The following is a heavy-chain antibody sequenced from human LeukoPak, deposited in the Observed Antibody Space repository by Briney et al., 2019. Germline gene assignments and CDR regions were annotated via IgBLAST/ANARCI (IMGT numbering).Heavy chain of an antibody. D-gene: IGHD3-16*01. V-gene: IGHV3-23*01. Sequence: GGSLRLSCVGSRFTFSSYTMTWVRQAPGKGLEWVSAIGGRGGSTYYADSVKGRFTISRDNSKNTVYLQMNSLRADDTAVYYCAKEGGAWGQGTLVSVSS. J-gene: IGHJ5*02. CDR1: RFTFSSYT. CDR2: IGGRGGST. CDR3: AKEGGA.